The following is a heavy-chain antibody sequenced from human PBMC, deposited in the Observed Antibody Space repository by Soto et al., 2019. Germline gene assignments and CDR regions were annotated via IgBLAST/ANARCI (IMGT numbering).Heavy chain of an antibody. D-gene: IGHD5-12*01. J-gene: IGHJ3*02. V-gene: IGHV3-23*01. CDR1: GFTFSSYA. Sequence: GGSLRLSCAASGFTFSSYAMSWVRQAPGKGLEWVSAISGSGGSAYYADSVKGRFTISRDNSKNTLYLQMNSLRAEDTAVYYCAKDVEMATIMDAFDIWGQGTMVTVSS. CDR3: AKDVEMATIMDAFDI. CDR2: ISGSGGSA.